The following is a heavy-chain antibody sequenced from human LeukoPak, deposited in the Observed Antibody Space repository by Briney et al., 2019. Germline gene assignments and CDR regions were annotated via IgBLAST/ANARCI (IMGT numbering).Heavy chain of an antibody. CDR1: GGSISSSSYY. Sequence: SGTLSLTCTVSGGSISSSSYYWGWIRQPPGKGLEWIGSIYYSGSTYYNPSLKSRVTISVDTSKNQFSLKLSSVTAADTAVYYCARVKSRGWELLGDAFDIWGQGTMVTVSS. D-gene: IGHD1-26*01. V-gene: IGHV4-39*07. J-gene: IGHJ3*02. CDR2: IYYSGST. CDR3: ARVKSRGWELLGDAFDI.